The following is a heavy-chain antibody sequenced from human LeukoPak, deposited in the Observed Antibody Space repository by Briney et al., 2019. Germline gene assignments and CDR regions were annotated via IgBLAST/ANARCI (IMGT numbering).Heavy chain of an antibody. CDR3: ARALRNQLLSDS. V-gene: IGHV1-24*01. Sequence: ASVKVSCKVSGYTLTELSMHWVRQAPGKGLEWMGGFDPEDGETIYAQKFQGRVTMTTDTSTSTAYMELRSLRSDDTAVYYCARALRNQLLSDSWGQGTLVTVSS. CDR2: FDPEDGET. D-gene: IGHD2-2*01. J-gene: IGHJ4*02. CDR1: GYTLTELS.